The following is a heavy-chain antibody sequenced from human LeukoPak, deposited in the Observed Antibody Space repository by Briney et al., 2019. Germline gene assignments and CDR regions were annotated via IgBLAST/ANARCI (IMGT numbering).Heavy chain of an antibody. D-gene: IGHD3-10*01. CDR2: INHSGST. V-gene: IGHV4-34*01. CDR1: GGSFSGYY. Sequence: SETLSLTCAVYGGSFSGYYWSCIRQPPGKGLEWIGEINHSGSTNYNPSLKSRVTISVDTSKNQFSLKLSSVTAADTAVYYCASFSYGSGSHNDYWGQGTLVTVSS. J-gene: IGHJ4*02. CDR3: ASFSYGSGSHNDY.